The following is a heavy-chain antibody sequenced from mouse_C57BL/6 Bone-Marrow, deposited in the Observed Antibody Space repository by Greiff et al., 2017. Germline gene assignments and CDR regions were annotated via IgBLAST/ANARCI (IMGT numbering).Heavy chain of an antibody. CDR3: ASEVSGVATDY. J-gene: IGHJ2*01. V-gene: IGHV1-55*01. D-gene: IGHD1-1*01. Sequence: QVQLQQPGAELVKPGASVKMSCKASGYTFTSYWITWVKQRPGQGLEWIGDIYPGSGSTNYNEKFKSKATLTVDTSPSTAYMQLSSLTSEDSAVYYCASEVSGVATDYWGQGTTLTVSS. CDR1: GYTFTSYW. CDR2: IYPGSGST.